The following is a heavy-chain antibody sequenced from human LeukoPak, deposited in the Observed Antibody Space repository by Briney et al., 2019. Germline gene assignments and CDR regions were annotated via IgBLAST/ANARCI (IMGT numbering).Heavy chain of an antibody. D-gene: IGHD6-13*01. V-gene: IGHV4-39*07. J-gene: IGHJ4*02. CDR3: ARESGIAAAGYFDY. CDR2: IYYSGST. CDR1: GGSISGSDYY. Sequence: SETLSLTCTVSGGSISGSDYYWGWIRQPPGKGLEWIGNIYYSGSTNYNPSLKSRVTISVDTSKNQFSLKLSSVTAADTAVYYCARESGIAAAGYFDYWGQGTLVTVSS.